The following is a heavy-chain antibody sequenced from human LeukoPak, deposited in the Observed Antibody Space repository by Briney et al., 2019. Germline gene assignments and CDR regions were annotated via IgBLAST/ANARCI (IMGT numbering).Heavy chain of an antibody. CDR1: GYSFTSYW. CDR3: ARVYHYGSGTSIYYFDY. Sequence: GESLKISCKGSGYSFTSYWIGWVRQMPGKGLEWMGIIYPGDSDTRYSPSFQGQVTISADKSMSTAYLQWSSLKASDTAMYYCARVYHYGSGTSIYYFDYWGQGTLVTVSS. V-gene: IGHV5-51*01. CDR2: IYPGDSDT. D-gene: IGHD3-10*01. J-gene: IGHJ4*02.